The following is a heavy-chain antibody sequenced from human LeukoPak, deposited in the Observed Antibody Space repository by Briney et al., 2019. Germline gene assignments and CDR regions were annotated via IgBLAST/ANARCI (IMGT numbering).Heavy chain of an antibody. Sequence: SVKVSCKTSGGTFRGYAFSWVRQAPGQGLEWMGGIIPMSGTETSAQKFQDRVAITADESTTTTYMELSSLRSDDTAVYYCARARRDDIVVVGEAFDIWGQGTMVTVSS. J-gene: IGHJ3*02. CDR1: GGTFRGYA. CDR2: IIPMSGTE. CDR3: ARARRDDIVVVGEAFDI. D-gene: IGHD2-2*01. V-gene: IGHV1-69*13.